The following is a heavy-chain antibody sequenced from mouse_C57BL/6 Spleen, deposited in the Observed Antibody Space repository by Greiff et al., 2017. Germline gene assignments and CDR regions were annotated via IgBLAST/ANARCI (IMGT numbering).Heavy chain of an antibody. Sequence: VQLQQSGAELVKPGASVKMSCKASGYTFTSYWITWVKQRPGQGLEWIGDIYPGSGSTNYNEKFKSKATLTVDTSSSTAYMQLSSLTSEDSAVYYCARRGTNWDVDYWGQGTTLTVSS. V-gene: IGHV1-55*01. CDR2: IYPGSGST. CDR1: GYTFTSYW. J-gene: IGHJ2*01. CDR3: ARRGTNWDVDY. D-gene: IGHD4-1*01.